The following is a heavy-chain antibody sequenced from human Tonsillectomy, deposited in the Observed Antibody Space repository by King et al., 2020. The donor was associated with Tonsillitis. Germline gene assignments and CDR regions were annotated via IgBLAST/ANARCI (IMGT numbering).Heavy chain of an antibody. Sequence: VQLVESGGGLVQPGGSLRLSCVASGFTFSSYALHWVRQAPGKGLEWVSVTIGDGGATHYADSVKGRFTISRDNSKSTLYLQMNSLRAEDTALYYCAKEGPTRRTDFDYWGQGTLVTVSS. V-gene: IGHV3-23*04. J-gene: IGHJ4*02. CDR2: TIGDGGAT. D-gene: IGHD1-1*01. CDR3: AKEGPTRRTDFDY. CDR1: GFTFSSYA.